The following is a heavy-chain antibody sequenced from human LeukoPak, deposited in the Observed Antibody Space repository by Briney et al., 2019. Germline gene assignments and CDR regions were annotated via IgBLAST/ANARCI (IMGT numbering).Heavy chain of an antibody. CDR3: ARLKDIVVVVAASPAVSFDY. V-gene: IGHV5-51*01. CDR1: GYSFTSYW. Sequence: GESLKISCKGSGYSFTSYWIGWVRQMPGKGLEWMGIIYPGDSDTRYGPSFQGQVTISADKSISTACLQWTSLKASDTAMYYCARLKDIVVVVAASPAVSFDYWGQGTLVTVSS. CDR2: IYPGDSDT. J-gene: IGHJ4*02. D-gene: IGHD2-15*01.